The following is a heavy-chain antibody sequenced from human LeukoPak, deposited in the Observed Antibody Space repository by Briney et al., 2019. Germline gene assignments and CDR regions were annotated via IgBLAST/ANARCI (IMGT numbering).Heavy chain of an antibody. CDR2: IYTSGST. CDR3: ARTMVYCSSTSCPPAYFDY. V-gene: IGHV4-4*09. Sequence: SETLSLTCTVSGGSISSYYWSWVRQPPGKGLEWIGYIYTSGSTNYNPSLKSLVTISVDTSKNQFSLKLSSVTAADTAVYYCARTMVYCSSTSCPPAYFDYWGQGTLVTVSS. D-gene: IGHD2-2*01. CDR1: GGSISSYY. J-gene: IGHJ4*02.